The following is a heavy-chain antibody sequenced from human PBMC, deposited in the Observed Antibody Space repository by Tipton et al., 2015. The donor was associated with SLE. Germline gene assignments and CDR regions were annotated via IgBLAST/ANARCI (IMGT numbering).Heavy chain of an antibody. CDR1: GYTFTSYD. CDR3: ARESRPGVVGGRY. J-gene: IGHJ4*02. CDR2: MNPNSGNT. V-gene: IGHV1-8*02. D-gene: IGHD2-21*01. Sequence: QVQLVQSGPEVKKPGASVKVSCKASGYTFTSYDINWVRQATGQGLEWMGWMNPNSGNTGYAQKLQGRVTMTTDTSTSTAYMELRSRRSDDTAVYYCARESRPGVVGGRYWGQGTLVTVSS.